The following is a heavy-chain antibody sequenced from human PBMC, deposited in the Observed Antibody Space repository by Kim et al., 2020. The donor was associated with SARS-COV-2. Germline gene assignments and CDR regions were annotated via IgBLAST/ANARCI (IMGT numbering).Heavy chain of an antibody. J-gene: IGHJ6*03. Sequence: SETLSLTCAVYGGSFSGYYWSWIRQPPGKGLEWIGEINHSGSTNYNPSLKSRVTISVDTSKNQFSLKLSSVTAADTAVYYCARGRRGSYYYYYMDVWGKGTTVTVSS. CDR2: INHSGST. D-gene: IGHD3-10*01. CDR1: GGSFSGYY. V-gene: IGHV4-34*01. CDR3: ARGRRGSYYYYYMDV.